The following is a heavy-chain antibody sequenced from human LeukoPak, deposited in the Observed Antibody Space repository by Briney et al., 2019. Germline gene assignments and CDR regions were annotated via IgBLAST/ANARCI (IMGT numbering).Heavy chain of an antibody. CDR2: IYYSGSS. CDR3: ARGGPLDY. J-gene: IGHJ4*02. CDR1: GGSISSYY. V-gene: IGHV4-59*01. D-gene: IGHD1-14*01. Sequence: ETLSLTCTVSGGSISSYYWSWIRQPPGKGLEWIGHIYYSGSSNYNPSLKSRVTISVDTSKNQFSLKLSSVTAADTAVYYCARGGPLDYWGQGTLVTVSS.